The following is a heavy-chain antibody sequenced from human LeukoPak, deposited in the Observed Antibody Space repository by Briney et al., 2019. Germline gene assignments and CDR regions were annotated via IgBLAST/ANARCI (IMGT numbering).Heavy chain of an antibody. CDR2: ISHSGIT. J-gene: IGHJ4*01. V-gene: IGHV4-59*12. D-gene: IGHD3-10*01. CDR3: ARVLTLRPWSGDYFDH. Sequence: SETLSLTCTVSGGSISSYYWSWIRQPPGKGLEWIGSISHSGITYYNPSLKSRLTLSVDTSKSQFSLKLSAVTAADTAPYYCARVLTLRPWSGDYFDHWGHGTLVTVSS. CDR1: GGSISSYY.